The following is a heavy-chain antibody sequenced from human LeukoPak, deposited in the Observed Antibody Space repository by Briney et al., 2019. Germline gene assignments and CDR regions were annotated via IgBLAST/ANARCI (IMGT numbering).Heavy chain of an antibody. Sequence: ASVKVSCKASGYTFTGYYMHWVRQAPGQRLEWMGWINPNSGGTNYAQKFQGWVTMTRDTSISTAYMELSRLRSDDTAVYYCARGLRGYSYGNNWFDPWGQGTLVTVSS. V-gene: IGHV1-2*04. CDR3: ARGLRGYSYGNNWFDP. CDR2: INPNSGGT. J-gene: IGHJ5*02. CDR1: GYTFTGYY. D-gene: IGHD5-18*01.